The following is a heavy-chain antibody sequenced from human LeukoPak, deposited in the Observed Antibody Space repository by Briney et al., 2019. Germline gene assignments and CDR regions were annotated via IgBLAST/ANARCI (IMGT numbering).Heavy chain of an antibody. CDR3: ARIFGVAQGWFDP. CDR1: GGSISSGSYY. J-gene: IGHJ5*02. D-gene: IGHD3-3*01. CDR2: IYTSGST. Sequence: SETLSLTCTVSGGSISSGSYYWSWIRQPAGKGLEWIGRIYTSGSTNYNPSLKSRVTISVDTSKNQFSLKLSSVTAADTAVYYCARIFGVAQGWFDPWGQETLVTVSS. V-gene: IGHV4-61*02.